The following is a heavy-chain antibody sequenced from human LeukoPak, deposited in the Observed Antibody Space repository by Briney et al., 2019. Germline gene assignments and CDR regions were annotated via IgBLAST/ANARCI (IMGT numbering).Heavy chain of an antibody. V-gene: IGHV3-23*01. D-gene: IGHD3-3*01. CDR2: ISGSGGST. CDR1: GFTFSSYA. J-gene: IGHJ3*02. Sequence: PGGSLRLSCAASGFTFSSYAMSWVRQAPGKGLEWVSAISGSGGSTYYADSVKGRFTISRDNSKNTLYLQMNSLRGEDTAVYYCARGLTVFGVVNDAFDIWGQGTMVTVSS. CDR3: ARGLTVFGVVNDAFDI.